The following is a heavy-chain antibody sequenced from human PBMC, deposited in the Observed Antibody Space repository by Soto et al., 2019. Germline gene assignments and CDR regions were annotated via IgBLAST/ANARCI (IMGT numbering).Heavy chain of an antibody. CDR3: ARGASLASKSWFDR. D-gene: IGHD3-3*02. CDR2: INHSGST. V-gene: IGHV4-34*01. CDR1: GGSFSDYY. Sequence: PSETLSLTCAVYGGSFSDYYWSWIRQPPGKGLEWIGEINHSGSTNYNPSLKSRVTISVDTSKNQFSLKLSSVTAADTAVYYCARGASLASKSWFDRWGQGTLVTVSS. J-gene: IGHJ5*02.